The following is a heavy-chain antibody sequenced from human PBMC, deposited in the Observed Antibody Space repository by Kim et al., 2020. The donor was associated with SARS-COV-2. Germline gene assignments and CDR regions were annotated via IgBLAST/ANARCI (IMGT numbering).Heavy chain of an antibody. CDR1: GFTFDDYA. J-gene: IGHJ4*02. CDR3: ARGQQWLLKD. D-gene: IGHD6-19*01. Sequence: GGSLRLSCAASGFTFDDYAIHWVRQVPGKGLEWVSLISRDGGEIRYADSVKGRFTISRDNSRQSVYLQMNSLRSEDTALYYCARGQQWLLKDWGQGTQVTVSS. CDR2: ISRDGGEI. V-gene: IGHV3-43*02.